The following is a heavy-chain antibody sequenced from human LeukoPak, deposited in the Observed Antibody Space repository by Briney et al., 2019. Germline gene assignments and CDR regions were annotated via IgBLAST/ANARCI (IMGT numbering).Heavy chain of an antibody. V-gene: IGHV3-21*01. CDR3: ARDTSSTQYMDV. D-gene: IGHD2-2*01. CDR1: GFTFSNYS. J-gene: IGHJ6*03. CDR2: ISSSSNYI. Sequence: GGSLRLSCAASGFTFSNYSMNWVRQAPGKGLEWVSSISSSSNYIYYAGSVKGRFTISRDNAKNSLYFQMNSLRAEDTAVYYCARDTSSTQYMDVWGKGTTVTVSS.